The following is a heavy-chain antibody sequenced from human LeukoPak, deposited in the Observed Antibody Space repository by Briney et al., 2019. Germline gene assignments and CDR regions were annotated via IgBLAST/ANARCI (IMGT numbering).Heavy chain of an antibody. D-gene: IGHD4-17*01. CDR2: ICYSGST. CDR3: ARVPDYGDYVDY. Sequence: SETLSLTCTVSGGSISSYYWSWIRQPPGKGLEWIGYICYSGSTNYNPSLKSRVTISVDTSKNQFSLKLSSVTAADTAVYYCARVPDYGDYVDYWGQGTLVTVSS. CDR1: GGSISSYY. V-gene: IGHV4-59*01. J-gene: IGHJ4*02.